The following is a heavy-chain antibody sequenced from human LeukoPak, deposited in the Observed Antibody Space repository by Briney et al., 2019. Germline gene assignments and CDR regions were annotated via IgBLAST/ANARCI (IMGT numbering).Heavy chain of an antibody. CDR2: IIPIFGTA. J-gene: IGHJ4*02. Sequence: ASVKVSCKASGGTFSSYAISWVRQAPGQGLEWMGGIIPIFGTANYAQKFQGRVTITTDESTSTAYMELSSLRSEDTAVYYCARGPPRGKLDYWGQGTLVSVSS. CDR3: ARGPPRGKLDY. V-gene: IGHV1-69*05. CDR1: GGTFSSYA.